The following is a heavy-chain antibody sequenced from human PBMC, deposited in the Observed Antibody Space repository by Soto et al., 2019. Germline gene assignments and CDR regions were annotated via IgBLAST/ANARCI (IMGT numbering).Heavy chain of an antibody. V-gene: IGHV1-69*12. CDR1: GGTFSSYA. CDR3: ARDLRAGYNPHDAFDI. CDR2: IIPIFGTA. J-gene: IGHJ3*02. Sequence: QVQLVQSGAEVKKPGSSVKVSCKASGGTFSSYAISWVRQAPGQGLEWMGGIIPIFGTANYAQKFQGRVTITADESRSTAYMELSSLRSADTAVYYCARDLRAGYNPHDAFDIWGQGTMVTVSS. D-gene: IGHD5-12*01.